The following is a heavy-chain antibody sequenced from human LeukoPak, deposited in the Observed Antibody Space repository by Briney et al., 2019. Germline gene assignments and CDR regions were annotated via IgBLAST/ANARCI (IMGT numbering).Heavy chain of an antibody. J-gene: IGHJ6*03. V-gene: IGHV1-46*01. CDR2: INPSGGST. CDR1: GYTFTSYY. CDR3: ARVVVVVAAQGAYYMDV. Sequence: GASVKVSCKASGYTFTSYYMHWVRQAPGQGLEWMGIINPSGGSTSYAQKFQGRVTMTRDMSTSTVYMELSSLRSEDTAVYYCARVVVVVAAQGAYYMDVWGKGTTVTVSS. D-gene: IGHD2-15*01.